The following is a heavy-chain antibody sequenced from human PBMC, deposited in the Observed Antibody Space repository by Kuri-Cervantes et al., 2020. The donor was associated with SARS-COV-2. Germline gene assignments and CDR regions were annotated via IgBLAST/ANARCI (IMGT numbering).Heavy chain of an antibody. CDR3: AKLQAAYGDYVY. CDR2: VPGVGDNT. Sequence: GESLKISCAASGFTFSSYAMSWVRQAPGKGLEWVSSVPGVGDNTYDADSVKGRFSISSDNSKNTLYHQMNSLSAEDTAVYYCAKLQAAYGDYVYWGRGTLVTVSS. CDR1: GFTFSSYA. J-gene: IGHJ4*02. D-gene: IGHD4-17*01. V-gene: IGHV3-23*01.